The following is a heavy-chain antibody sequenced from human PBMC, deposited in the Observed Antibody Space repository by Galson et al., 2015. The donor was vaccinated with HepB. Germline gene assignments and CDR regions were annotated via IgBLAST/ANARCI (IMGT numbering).Heavy chain of an antibody. CDR3: AKDSSGGRLGAIHDWYFDL. V-gene: IGHV3-43D*03. CDR2: ISWDGGST. CDR1: GFTFDDYA. D-gene: IGHD1-26*01. Sequence: SLRLSCAASGFTFDDYAMHWVRQAPGKGLEWVSLISWDGGSTYYADSVKGRFTISRDNSRNSLYLQMNSLRAEDTALYYCAKDSSGGRLGAIHDWYFDLWGRGTLVTVSS. J-gene: IGHJ2*01.